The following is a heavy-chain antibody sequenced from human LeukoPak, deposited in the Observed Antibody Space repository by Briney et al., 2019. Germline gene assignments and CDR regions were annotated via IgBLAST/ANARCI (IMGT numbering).Heavy chain of an antibody. CDR3: AELGITMIGGV. V-gene: IGHV3-48*03. D-gene: IGHD3-10*02. CDR2: ISSSGSTI. CDR1: GFIFGSYE. J-gene: IGHJ6*04. Sequence: GGSLRLSCAASGFIFGSYEMNWVRQAPGKGLEWVSYISSSGSTIYYADSVKGRFTISRDNAKNSLYLQMNSLRAEDTAVYYCAELGITMIGGVWGRGTTVTISS.